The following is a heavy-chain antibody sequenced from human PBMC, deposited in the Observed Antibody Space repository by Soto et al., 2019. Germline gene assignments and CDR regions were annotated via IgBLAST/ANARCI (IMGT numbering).Heavy chain of an antibody. Sequence: HPGGSLRLSCAASGFTVSSNYMSWVRQAPGKGLEWVSVIYSGGSTYYADSVKGRFTISRDNSKNTLYLQMNSLRAEDTAVYYCARAPIAARSYFDYWGQGTLVTVSS. CDR3: ARAPIAARSYFDY. CDR2: IYSGGST. D-gene: IGHD6-6*01. CDR1: GFTVSSNY. J-gene: IGHJ4*02. V-gene: IGHV3-53*01.